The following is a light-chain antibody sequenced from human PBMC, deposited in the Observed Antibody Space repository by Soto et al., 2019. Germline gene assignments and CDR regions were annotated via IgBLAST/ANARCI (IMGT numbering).Light chain of an antibody. J-gene: IGKJ1*01. Sequence: DIVVTQSPLSLAVTLGEPASISCRSSRSLLDINGYTYLEWYLQKPGQSPQLLIYWGFNRASGVPDRFSGSGSRTDFTLNISRVEAEDVGVYYCMQSQRTPKTFGQGSRVEIK. V-gene: IGKV2-28*01. CDR1: RSLLDINGYTY. CDR3: MQSQRTPKT. CDR2: WGF.